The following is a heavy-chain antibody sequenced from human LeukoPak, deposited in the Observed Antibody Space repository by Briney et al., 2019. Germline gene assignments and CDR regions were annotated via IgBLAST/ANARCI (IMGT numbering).Heavy chain of an antibody. J-gene: IGHJ4*02. D-gene: IGHD6-19*01. CDR2: INSDGSST. Sequence: PGGSLRLSCAASGFTFSSYWMHWVRQAPGKGLVWVSRINSDGSSTSYADSVRGRFTISRDNAKNSLYLQMNSLRAEDTAVYYCARDFRGSGWSRAGFDYWGQGTLVTVSS. V-gene: IGHV3-74*01. CDR1: GFTFSSYW. CDR3: ARDFRGSGWSRAGFDY.